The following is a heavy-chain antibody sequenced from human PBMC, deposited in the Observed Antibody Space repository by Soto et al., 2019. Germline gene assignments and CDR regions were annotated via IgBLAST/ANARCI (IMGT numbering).Heavy chain of an antibody. Sequence: SETLSLTCTVSGGSISSSSYYWGWNRQPPGKGLEWIGSIYYSGRTYYNPSLKSRVTISVDTSKNQFSLKLSSVTAADTAVYYCVQRGYSYGGYYFDYWGQGTLVTVSS. CDR1: GGSISSSSYY. CDR3: VQRGYSYGGYYFDY. J-gene: IGHJ4*02. CDR2: IYYSGRT. V-gene: IGHV4-39*01. D-gene: IGHD5-18*01.